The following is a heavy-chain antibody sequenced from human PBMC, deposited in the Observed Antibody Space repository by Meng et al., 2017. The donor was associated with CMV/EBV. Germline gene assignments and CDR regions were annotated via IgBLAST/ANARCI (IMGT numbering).Heavy chain of an antibody. D-gene: IGHD2-2*01. V-gene: IGHV1-8*03. Sequence: ASVKVSCKASGYSFSDYYMHWVRQATGQGLEWMGWMNPNSGNTGYAKKFQGRVTITRNTSISTAYMELSSLRSEDTAVYYCARGPISPRYCSSTSCRYWFDPWGQGTLVTVSS. CDR3: ARGPISPRYCSSTSCRYWFDP. CDR2: MNPNSGNT. CDR1: GYSFSDYY. J-gene: IGHJ5*02.